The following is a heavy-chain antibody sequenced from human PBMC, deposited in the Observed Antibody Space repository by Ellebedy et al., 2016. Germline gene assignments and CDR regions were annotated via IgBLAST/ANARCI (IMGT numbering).Heavy chain of an antibody. D-gene: IGHD3-9*01. CDR3: ARDPFLTGPPGAFDI. J-gene: IGHJ3*02. CDR2: ISAYNGNT. Sequence: ASVKVSXKASGYTFTSYGISWVRQAPGQGLEWMGWISAYNGNTNYAQKLQGRVTMTTDTSTSTAYMELRSLRSDDTAVYYCARDPFLTGPPGAFDIWGQGTMVTVSS. CDR1: GYTFTSYG. V-gene: IGHV1-18*01.